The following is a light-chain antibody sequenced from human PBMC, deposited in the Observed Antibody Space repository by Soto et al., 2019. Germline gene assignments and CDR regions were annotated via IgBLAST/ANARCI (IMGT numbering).Light chain of an antibody. CDR1: ETVATN. CDR2: GAS. Sequence: VMTQSPATLSVSPGERATLSCWASETVATNLAWYQQKPGQAPRLLISGASTRAAGISDRFRGSGSGTEFTRTISSLRSADYAIYYCHQYFEWPPMTFGQGTKVEI. V-gene: IGKV3-15*01. CDR3: HQYFEWPPMT. J-gene: IGKJ1*01.